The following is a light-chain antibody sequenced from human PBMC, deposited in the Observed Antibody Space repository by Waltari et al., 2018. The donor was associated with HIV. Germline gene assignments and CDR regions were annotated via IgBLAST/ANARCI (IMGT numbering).Light chain of an antibody. CDR3: SSYTTTNSVV. J-gene: IGLJ2*01. V-gene: IGLV2-14*03. CDR2: DVD. CDR1: SSDISTYNF. Sequence: QSALTQPASVSGSPGQSLTISCSGTSSDISTYNFISGYQKHPDQAPELLSYDVDTRPSGVARLFSGSKSGYTDSVAISAIQADDEADYVCSSYTTTNSVVFGGGTKVSVL.